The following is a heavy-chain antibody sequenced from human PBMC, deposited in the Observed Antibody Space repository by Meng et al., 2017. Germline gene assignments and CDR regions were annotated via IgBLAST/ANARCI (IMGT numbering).Heavy chain of an antibody. CDR3: ARELLWFGDLGWYFDY. D-gene: IGHD3-10*01. Sequence: GESLKISCAASGFTFSSYWMSWVRQAPGKGLEWVANIKQDGSEKYYVDSVKGRFTISRDNAKNSLYLQMNSLRAEDTAVYYCARELLWFGDLGWYFDYWGQGTRVTVSS. J-gene: IGHJ4*01. CDR1: GFTFSSYW. V-gene: IGHV3-7*01. CDR2: IKQDGSEK.